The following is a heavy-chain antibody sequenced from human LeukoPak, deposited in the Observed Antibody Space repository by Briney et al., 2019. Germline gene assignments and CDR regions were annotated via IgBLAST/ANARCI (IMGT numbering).Heavy chain of an antibody. D-gene: IGHD1-26*01. Sequence: PGGSLRLSCAASGFTFSSYAMSWVRQAPGKGLEWVAVIWYDGSNKYYADSVKGRFTISRDNSKNTLYLQMNSLRAEDTAVYYCARDRIVGALLRHYGMDVWGQGTTVTVSS. J-gene: IGHJ6*02. CDR1: GFTFSSYA. V-gene: IGHV3-33*08. CDR3: ARDRIVGALLRHYGMDV. CDR2: IWYDGSNK.